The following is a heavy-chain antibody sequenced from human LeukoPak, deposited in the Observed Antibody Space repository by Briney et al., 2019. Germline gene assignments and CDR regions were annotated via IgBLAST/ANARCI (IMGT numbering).Heavy chain of an antibody. J-gene: IGHJ4*02. V-gene: IGHV1-69*13. D-gene: IGHD3-16*02. CDR3: ASSSRLRLGELSLCDY. CDR2: IIPIFGTA. Sequence: PVKVSCKASGGTFSSYAISWVRQAPGQGLEWMGGIIPIFGTANYAQKFQGRVTITADESTSTAYMELSSLRSEDTAVYYCASSSRLRLGELSLCDYWGQGTLVTVSS. CDR1: GGTFSSYA.